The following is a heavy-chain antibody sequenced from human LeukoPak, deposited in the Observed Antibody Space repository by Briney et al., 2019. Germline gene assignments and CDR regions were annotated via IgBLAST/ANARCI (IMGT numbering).Heavy chain of an antibody. Sequence: SETLSLTCTVSGGSISSSSYYWGWIRQPPGKGLEWIGSIFYSGSTYYNPSLKSRVTISVDTSKNQFSLKLSSVCAADTAVYYCARRTIVGTINGLFDPWGQGTLVTVSS. J-gene: IGHJ5*02. CDR3: ARRTIVGTINGLFDP. CDR1: GGSISSSSYY. D-gene: IGHD5-12*01. V-gene: IGHV4-39*01. CDR2: IFYSGST.